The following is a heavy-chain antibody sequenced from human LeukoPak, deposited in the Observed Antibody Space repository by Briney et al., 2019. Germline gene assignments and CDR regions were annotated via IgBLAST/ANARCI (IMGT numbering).Heavy chain of an antibody. D-gene: IGHD3-22*01. Sequence: GGSLRLSCAASGFTFSSYWMHWVRQVPGKGLVWVSRISDGGSTTTYADSVKGRFTISRDNAKNTLYLQMNGLRAEDTAVYYCSRSAYYDGSGNYYDYWGQGTLVTVSS. V-gene: IGHV3-74*01. CDR2: ISDGGSTT. CDR3: SRSAYYDGSGNYYDY. J-gene: IGHJ4*02. CDR1: GFTFSSYW.